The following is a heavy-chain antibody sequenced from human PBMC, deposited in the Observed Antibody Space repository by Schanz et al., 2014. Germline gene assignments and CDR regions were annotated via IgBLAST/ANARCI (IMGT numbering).Heavy chain of an antibody. V-gene: IGHV1-46*01. CDR2: INPTGGST. D-gene: IGHD3-10*01. Sequence: QVQLVQSGAEVKKLGASVKVSCKASGYTFISYFIHWVRQAPGQGLEWMGIINPTGGSTSYAQEFQGRVSITADTSTTTAYLELSSLRSEDAAVYYCAKDDDSGGAFDCWGQGTQVTVSS. J-gene: IGHJ4*02. CDR3: AKDDDSGGAFDC. CDR1: GYTFISYF.